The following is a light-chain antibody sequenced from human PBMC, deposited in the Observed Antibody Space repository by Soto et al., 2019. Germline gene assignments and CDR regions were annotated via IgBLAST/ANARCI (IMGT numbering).Light chain of an antibody. Sequence: IVLTQSPGTLSLSPGERATLSCRASQSVSFSSLAWYQQKPGQTPRLLIYGASSRATGIPDRFSGSGSGTDFTFTISRLEPEDFAVYYCHQYGSSPLTFGGGTKVEIK. CDR3: HQYGSSPLT. CDR1: QSVSFSS. J-gene: IGKJ4*01. CDR2: GAS. V-gene: IGKV3-20*01.